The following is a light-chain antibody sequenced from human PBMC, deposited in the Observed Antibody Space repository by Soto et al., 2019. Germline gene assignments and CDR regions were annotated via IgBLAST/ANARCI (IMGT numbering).Light chain of an antibody. CDR1: SSNVGTNA. J-gene: IGLJ3*02. CDR2: NDN. V-gene: IGLV1-44*01. CDR3: ATWDDSLNARV. Sequence: QSVLTQPPSASGTPGQGVAIFCSGSSSNVGTNAVSWYQHLAGTAPKLLFYNDNQRPSGVSDRFSASKSGTAASLAVTGLQFEDEGDYYCATWDDSLNARVFGGGTKLTVL.